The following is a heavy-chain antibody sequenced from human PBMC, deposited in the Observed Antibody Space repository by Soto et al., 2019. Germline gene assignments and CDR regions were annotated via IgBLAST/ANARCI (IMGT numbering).Heavy chain of an antibody. Sequence: QVQLVQSGAEVKKPGSSVKVSCKASGGTFSSYAISWVRQAPGQGLEWMGGIIPIFGTANYAQKFQGRVTITADESTSTAYMELSSLRSEDTAVYYCARSPTGYWSSTSCRKGYYYYGMDVWGQGTTVTVSS. CDR1: GGTFSSYA. CDR3: ARSPTGYWSSTSCRKGYYYYGMDV. J-gene: IGHJ6*02. V-gene: IGHV1-69*01. D-gene: IGHD2-2*01. CDR2: IIPIFGTA.